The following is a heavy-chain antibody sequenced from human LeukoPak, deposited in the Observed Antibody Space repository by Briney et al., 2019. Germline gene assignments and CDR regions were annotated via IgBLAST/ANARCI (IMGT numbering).Heavy chain of an antibody. V-gene: IGHV3-23*01. CDR3: ARDKITMVREQRTAFDI. CDR1: GFTFSSYA. CDR2: ISGSGGST. Sequence: PGGSLRLSCAASGFTFSSYAMSWVRQAPGKGLEWVSAISGSGGSTYYADSVKGRFTISRDNSKNTLYLQMNSLRAEDTAVYYCARDKITMVREQRTAFDIWGQGTMVTVSS. D-gene: IGHD3-10*01. J-gene: IGHJ3*02.